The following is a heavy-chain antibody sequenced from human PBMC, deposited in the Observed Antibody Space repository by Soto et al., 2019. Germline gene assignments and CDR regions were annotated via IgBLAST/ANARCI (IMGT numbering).Heavy chain of an antibody. CDR3: ARGAGFSYASTWFDI. CDR1: GASISSGTYY. CDR2: IYYTGST. Sequence: QVHLQESRPGLVKASETLSLTCMVFGASISSGTYYWTWIRQAPGKGLEWVGHIYYTGSTNYNPALNDRVTISVDTSKNHFSLQLTSVAAADTAVYYCARGAGFSYASTWFDIWGQGTLVTVSS. V-gene: IGHV4-61*03. D-gene: IGHD5-18*01. J-gene: IGHJ5*02.